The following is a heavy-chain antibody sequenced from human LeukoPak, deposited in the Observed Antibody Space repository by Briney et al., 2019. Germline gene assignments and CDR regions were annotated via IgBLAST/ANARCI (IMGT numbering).Heavy chain of an antibody. D-gene: IGHD1-1*01. V-gene: IGHV4-34*01. Sequence: SGTLSLTCAVYGGSFSNYYWTRIRQPPGKGLEWIGEINHSGSTNYNPSLKSRVAIPVDTSKNQFSLKLSSVTAADTAVYYCARGEGSAPGQFPHYWGQGTLVT. CDR1: GGSFSNYY. CDR3: ARGEGSAPGQFPHY. CDR2: INHSGST. J-gene: IGHJ4*02.